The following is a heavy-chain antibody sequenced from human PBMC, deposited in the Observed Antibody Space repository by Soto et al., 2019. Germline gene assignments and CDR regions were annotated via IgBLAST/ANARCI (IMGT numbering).Heavy chain of an antibody. CDR1: GYTFTSYG. V-gene: IGHV1-18*01. Sequence: GASVKVSCEASGYTFTSYGITWVRQAPGQGLEWMGWTSSYNGNTNYAQKLQGRVTMTTDTSTSTAYMELRNLRSDDTAVYYCARGGMRYSQFLDPWGQGTLVTVSS. CDR3: ARGGMRYSQFLDP. CDR2: TSSYNGNT. J-gene: IGHJ5*02. D-gene: IGHD6-13*01.